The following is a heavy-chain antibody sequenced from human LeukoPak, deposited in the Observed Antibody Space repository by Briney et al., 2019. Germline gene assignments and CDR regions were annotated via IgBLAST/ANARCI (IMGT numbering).Heavy chain of an antibody. Sequence: ASVKVSCKASGYTFTGYYMHWVRPAPGQGLEWMGWINPNSGGTNYAQKFQRKVTMTRDTSISTGYMELSRLRSDDTAVYYCARAVRGHDAFDIWGQGTMVTVSS. CDR3: ARAVRGHDAFDI. CDR2: INPNSGGT. V-gene: IGHV1-2*02. D-gene: IGHD3-16*01. CDR1: GYTFTGYY. J-gene: IGHJ3*02.